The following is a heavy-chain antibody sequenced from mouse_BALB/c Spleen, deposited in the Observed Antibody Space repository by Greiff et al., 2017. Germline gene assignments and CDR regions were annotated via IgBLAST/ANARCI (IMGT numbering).Heavy chain of an antibody. D-gene: IGHD1-1*01. CDR1: GFTFSSYA. CDR3: ARGGYYGSSSYYAMDY. J-gene: IGHJ4*01. V-gene: IGHV5-6-5*01. CDR2: ISSGGST. Sequence: EVKLQESGGGLVKPGGSLKLSCAASGFTFSSYAMSWVRQTPEKRLEWVASISSGGSTYYPDSVKGRFTISRDNARNILYLQMSSLRSEDTAMYYCARGGYYGSSSYYAMDYWGQGTSVTVSS.